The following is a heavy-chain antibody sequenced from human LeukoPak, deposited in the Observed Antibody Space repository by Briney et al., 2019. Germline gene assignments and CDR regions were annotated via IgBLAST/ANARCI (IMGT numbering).Heavy chain of an antibody. CDR1: GFSFSGDA. CDR3: AGAAGLGNYLIDY. CDR2: IWSDGSQT. V-gene: IGHV3-33*01. Sequence: GGSLRLSCAASGFSFSGDAIHWVRQAPGKGLEWVALIWSDGSQTKYAGSVKGRFTVSRDNSKNTAFLQMSGLTVEDTAVYYCAGAAGLGNYLIDYWGQGTLVTVSS. D-gene: IGHD3-16*01. J-gene: IGHJ4*02.